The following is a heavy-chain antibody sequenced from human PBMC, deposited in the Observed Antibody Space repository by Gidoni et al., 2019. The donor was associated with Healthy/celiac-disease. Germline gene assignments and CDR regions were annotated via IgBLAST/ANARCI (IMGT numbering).Heavy chain of an antibody. CDR2: IYYSGSP. CDR1: GGSISSSSYY. CDR3: WNSGGGRFDY. V-gene: IGHV4-39*01. Sequence: QLQLQESGPGLVKPSETLSLTRPVSGGSISSSSYYWGWIRQPPGKGLEWIGSIYYSGSPYYNPSLKSRVTISVDTTKNQFSLKLSSVTAADTAVYYCWNSGGGRFDYWGQGTLVTVSS. D-gene: IGHD6-19*01. J-gene: IGHJ4*02.